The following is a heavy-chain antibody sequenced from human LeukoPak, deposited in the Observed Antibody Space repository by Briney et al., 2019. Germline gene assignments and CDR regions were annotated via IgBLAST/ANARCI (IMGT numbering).Heavy chain of an antibody. Sequence: GGSQRLSCAASGVTLSGYSMNWVRQAPGKGLEWVSHITFTGTTYYADSVKGRFTISRDNAKKSLSLQMNSLRAEDTAIYYCSNPKFDYWGQGTLVTVSS. V-gene: IGHV3-48*01. CDR1: GVTLSGYS. J-gene: IGHJ4*02. CDR2: ITFTGTT. CDR3: SNPKFDY.